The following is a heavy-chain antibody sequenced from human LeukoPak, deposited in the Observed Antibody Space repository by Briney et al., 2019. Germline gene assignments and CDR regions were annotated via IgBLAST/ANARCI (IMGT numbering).Heavy chain of an antibody. D-gene: IGHD2-2*01. CDR2: ISAYNANT. Sequence: EASVKVSCKASGYTFTSYSFSWVRQAPGQGLEWMGWISAYNANTDYVQKVQGRVTMTTDISPSTAYMELRSLRSDDTAMYSCVRDRYCSSSSCNPAARGYFLYWGQGTLVTVSS. CDR1: GYTFTSYS. V-gene: IGHV1-18*01. J-gene: IGHJ1*01. CDR3: VRDRYCSSSSCNPAARGYFLY.